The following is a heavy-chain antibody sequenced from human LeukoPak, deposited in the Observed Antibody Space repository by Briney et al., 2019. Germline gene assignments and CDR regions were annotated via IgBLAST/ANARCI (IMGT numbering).Heavy chain of an antibody. CDR1: AFTLSNYW. Sequence: GGSLRLSCSASAFTLSNYWMSSVRRPPGRGLEWVANINQEGSEKYYVDSVRGRFTLSRDNAQNSMSLQMNSLRGEDTALYYCVRPHISSWPPYGMDVWSQGTTVTVSS. CDR2: INQEGSEK. D-gene: IGHD6-13*01. J-gene: IGHJ6*02. V-gene: IGHV3-7*01. CDR3: VRPHISSWPPYGMDV.